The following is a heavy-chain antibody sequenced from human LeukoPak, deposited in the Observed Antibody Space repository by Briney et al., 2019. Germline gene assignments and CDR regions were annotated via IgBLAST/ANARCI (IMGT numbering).Heavy chain of an antibody. CDR1: VYTFTGYY. CDR3: ARVPPPPTYYDILSVKPDFDY. Sequence: ASVTVSCKASVYTFTGYYMHWVRQAPGQGGEWMGWINPNSGGTKYAQKFQGRVTMTRDTSISTAYLELSRLRSDDTAVYYCARVPPPPTYYDILSVKPDFDYWGQGTLVTVSS. CDR2: INPNSGGT. J-gene: IGHJ4*02. D-gene: IGHD3-9*01. V-gene: IGHV1-2*02.